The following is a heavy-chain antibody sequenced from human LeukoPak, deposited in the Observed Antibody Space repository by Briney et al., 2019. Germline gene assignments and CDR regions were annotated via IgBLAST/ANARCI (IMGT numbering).Heavy chain of an antibody. Sequence: ASVKVSCKASGYTFTGYYMHWVRQAPGQGLEGMGWINPNSGGTNYAQKFQGRGTMTRDTSISTAYMELSRLRSDDTAVYYCARERSDFWSGYSANPLFDYWGQGTLVTVSS. CDR2: INPNSGGT. CDR1: GYTFTGYY. CDR3: ARERSDFWSGYSANPLFDY. D-gene: IGHD3-3*01. V-gene: IGHV1-2*02. J-gene: IGHJ4*02.